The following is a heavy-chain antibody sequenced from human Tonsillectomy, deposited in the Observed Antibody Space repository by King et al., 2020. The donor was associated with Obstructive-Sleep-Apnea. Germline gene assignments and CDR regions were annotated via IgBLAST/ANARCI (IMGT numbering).Heavy chain of an antibody. CDR3: ARVYRYGTYGMDV. D-gene: IGHD5-18*01. CDR1: GFTFSSYD. Sequence: VQLVESGGGLVQPGGSLRLSCAASGFTFSSYDMHWVRQATGKGLEWVSAIGTAGDTYYPGSVKGRFTISRENSKNSLYLQMNSLRAGDTAVYYCARVYRYGTYGMDVWGQGTTVTVSS. CDR2: IGTAGDT. J-gene: IGHJ6*02. V-gene: IGHV3-13*01.